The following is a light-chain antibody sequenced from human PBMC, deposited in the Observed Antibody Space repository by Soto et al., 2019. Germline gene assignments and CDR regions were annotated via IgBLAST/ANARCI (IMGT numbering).Light chain of an antibody. Sequence: EIVLTQSPGTLSLSPGERATLSCRDSQSVNSNYLAWYQQKPGQAPRLLFSGASSRATGIPDRFCGSGSGTVFTLTISRLEPEDFAIYYCQQYDSSPLTFGQGTKVDIK. CDR3: QQYDSSPLT. CDR1: QSVNSNY. V-gene: IGKV3-20*01. CDR2: GAS. J-gene: IGKJ1*01.